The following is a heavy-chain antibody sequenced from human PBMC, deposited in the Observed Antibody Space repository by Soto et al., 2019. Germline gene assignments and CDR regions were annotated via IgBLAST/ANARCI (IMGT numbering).Heavy chain of an antibody. Sequence: QVQLVESGGGLVKPGGSLRLSCAASGFTFSDYYMSWIRQAPGKGLEWVSYISSSGSTIYYADSVKGRFTISRDNAKNSMYLQMNSLGGEGTGVYYFASGGGSYYDSSGYFDPLFDYWGQGTLVTVSS. J-gene: IGHJ4*02. CDR2: ISSSGSTI. V-gene: IGHV3-11*01. CDR3: ASGGGSYYDSSGYFDPLFDY. D-gene: IGHD3-22*01. CDR1: GFTFSDYY.